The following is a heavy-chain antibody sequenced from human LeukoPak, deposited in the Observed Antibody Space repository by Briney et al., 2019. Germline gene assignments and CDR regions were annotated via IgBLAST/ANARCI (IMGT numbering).Heavy chain of an antibody. CDR1: GGSISSSSYY. V-gene: IGHV4-61*05. Sequence: PSETLSLTCTVSGGSISSSSYYWSWIRQPPGKGLEWIGYIYYSGSTNYNPSLKSRVTISVDTSKNQFSLKLSSVTAADTAVYYCASGTRDGYNWFFDYWGQGTLVTVSS. J-gene: IGHJ4*02. CDR2: IYYSGST. D-gene: IGHD5-24*01. CDR3: ASGTRDGYNWFFDY.